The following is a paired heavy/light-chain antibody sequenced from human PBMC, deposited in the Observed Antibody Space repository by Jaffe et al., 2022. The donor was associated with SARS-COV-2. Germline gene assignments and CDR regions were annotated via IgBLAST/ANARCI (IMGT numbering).Heavy chain of an antibody. CDR2: IQSGGRT. V-gene: IGHV3-66*02. J-gene: IGHJ4*02. Sequence: EVQLVESGGGLVQPGGSLRLSCAASGFTVGSKDMSWVRQAPGKGLEWVSVIQSGGRTGYADSVKGRFTISRDNSKNTLYLQMNSLRPEDTALYYCAKEGPDSSGYYSIDHWGQGTLVTVSS. CDR3: AKEGPDSSGYYSIDH. D-gene: IGHD6-19*01. CDR1: GFTVGSKD.
Light chain of an antibody. Sequence: DIQMTQSPSSLSASVGDRVTITCRASQGINNYLAWFQQKSGKAPKSLIYAASSLQSGVPSKFSGSGSGTDFTLTISSLQPEDFATYYCQQYHSYPWTFGQGTTVEIK. CDR1: QGINNY. V-gene: IGKV1-16*02. J-gene: IGKJ1*01. CDR2: AAS. CDR3: QQYHSYPWT.